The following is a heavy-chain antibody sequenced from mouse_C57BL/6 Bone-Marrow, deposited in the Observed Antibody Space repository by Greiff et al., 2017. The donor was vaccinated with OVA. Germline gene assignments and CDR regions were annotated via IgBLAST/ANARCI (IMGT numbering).Heavy chain of an antibody. Sequence: QVHVKQPGAELVKPGASVKLSCKASGYTFTSYWMHWVKQRPGQGLEWIGMIHPNSGSTNYNEKFKSKATLTVDKSSSTAYMQLSSLTSEDSAVYYCAIKRDYDDFYYAMDYWGQGTSVTVSS. CDR3: AIKRDYDDFYYAMDY. CDR1: GYTFTSYW. D-gene: IGHD2-4*01. V-gene: IGHV1-64*01. J-gene: IGHJ4*01. CDR2: IHPNSGST.